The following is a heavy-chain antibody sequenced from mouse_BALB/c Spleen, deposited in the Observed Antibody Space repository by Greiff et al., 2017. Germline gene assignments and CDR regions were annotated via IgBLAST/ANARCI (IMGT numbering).Heavy chain of an antibody. CDR3: ARAYGSSYVENYYAMDY. J-gene: IGHJ4*01. CDR1: GYTFTSYW. Sequence: QVQLQQPGAELVKPGASVKLSCKASGYTFTSYWMHWVKQRPGQGLEWIGEIDPSDSYTNYNQKFKGKATLTVDKSSSTAYMQLSSLTSEDSAVYYCARAYGSSYVENYYAMDYWGQGTSVTVSS. D-gene: IGHD1-1*01. CDR2: IDPSDSYT. V-gene: IGHV1-69*02.